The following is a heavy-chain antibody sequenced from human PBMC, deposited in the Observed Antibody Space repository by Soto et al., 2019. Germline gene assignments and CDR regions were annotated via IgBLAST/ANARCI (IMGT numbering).Heavy chain of an antibody. Sequence: EVQLVESGGGLVQPGGSLRLSCAASGFTFSSYEMNWVRQAPGKGLEWVSYISSSGSTIYYADSVKGRFTISRDNAKNSLYLQMNSLRAEDTAVYYCARDGTTTIFGVVPFDYWGQGTLVTVSS. J-gene: IGHJ4*02. CDR2: ISSSGSTI. CDR1: GFTFSSYE. CDR3: ARDGTTTIFGVVPFDY. V-gene: IGHV3-48*03. D-gene: IGHD3-3*01.